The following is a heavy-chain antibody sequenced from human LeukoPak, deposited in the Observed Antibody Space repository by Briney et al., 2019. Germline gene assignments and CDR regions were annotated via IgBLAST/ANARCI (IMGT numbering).Heavy chain of an antibody. V-gene: IGHV1-3*02. D-gene: IGHD2-8*02. J-gene: IGHJ4*02. CDR2: TNAGDDNT. CDR3: VRSVEGYCTADKCLEYYFDH. Sequence: ASVKLSCKASGYTFNNYAIQWVRQAPGQGLEWVGWTNAGDDNTKYSRDLQGRVAITRDTSASTVYMELSSLRSEDMAVYYCVRSVEGYCTADKCLEYYFDHWGREPWSPSPQ. CDR1: GYTFNNYA.